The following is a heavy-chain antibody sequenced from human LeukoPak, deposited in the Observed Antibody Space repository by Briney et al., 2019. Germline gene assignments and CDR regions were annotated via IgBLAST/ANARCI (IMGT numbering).Heavy chain of an antibody. CDR1: GYTFTSYY. V-gene: IGHV1-46*01. CDR2: INPSGGST. J-gene: IGHJ5*02. D-gene: IGHD2-2*01. Sequence: ASVKASCKASGYTFTSYYMHWVRQAPGQGLEWMGIINPSGGSTSYAQKFQGRVTMTRDTSTSTVYMELSSLRSEDTAVYYCARDGDIVVVPAAIWFDPWGQGTLVTVSS. CDR3: ARDGDIVVVPAAIWFDP.